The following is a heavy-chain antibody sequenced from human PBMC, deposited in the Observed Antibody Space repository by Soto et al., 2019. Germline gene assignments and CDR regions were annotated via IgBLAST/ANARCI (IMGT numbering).Heavy chain of an antibody. CDR1: GGSISSSSYY. CDR3: ARLQYYFDY. V-gene: IGHV4-39*07. CDR2: IYHSGNT. Sequence: PSETLSLTCTVSGGSISSSSYYWGWIRQPPGKGLEWIGSIYHSGNTNYNPSLKSRVTMAVDKSRNQFSLKLSSVTAADTAVYYCARLQYYFDYWGQGTLVTVSS. J-gene: IGHJ4*02.